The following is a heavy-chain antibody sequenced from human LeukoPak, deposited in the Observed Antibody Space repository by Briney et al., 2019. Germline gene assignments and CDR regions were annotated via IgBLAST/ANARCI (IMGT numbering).Heavy chain of an antibody. Sequence: GASVKVSCKASGYTFTSYGISWVRQAPGQGLEWMGWINPNSGGTNYAQKFQGRVTMTRDTSISTAYMELSRLRSDDTAVYYCARDNRYSSPLGGYYYYYMDVWGKGTTVTVSS. D-gene: IGHD6-13*01. J-gene: IGHJ6*03. CDR1: GYTFTSYG. CDR3: ARDNRYSSPLGGYYYYYMDV. CDR2: INPNSGGT. V-gene: IGHV1-2*02.